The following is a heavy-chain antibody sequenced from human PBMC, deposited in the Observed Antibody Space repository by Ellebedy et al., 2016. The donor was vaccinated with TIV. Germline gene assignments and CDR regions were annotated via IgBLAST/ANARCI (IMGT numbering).Heavy chain of an antibody. Sequence: GESLKISCAASGFTFSSYSMNWVRQAPGKGLEWVSYISSSSSTIYYADSVKGRFTISRDNAKNSLYLQMNSLRDEDTAVYYCARDLVRGYGCNSGHYYYYGMDVWGQGTTVTVSS. J-gene: IGHJ6*02. CDR3: ARDLVRGYGCNSGHYYYYGMDV. D-gene: IGHD4-23*01. CDR1: GFTFSSYS. CDR2: ISSSSSTI. V-gene: IGHV3-48*02.